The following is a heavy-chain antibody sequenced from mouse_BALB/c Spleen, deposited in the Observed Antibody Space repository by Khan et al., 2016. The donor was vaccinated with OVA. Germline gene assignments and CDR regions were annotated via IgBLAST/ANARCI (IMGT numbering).Heavy chain of an antibody. V-gene: IGHV2-2*02. CDR1: GFSLTTYS. J-gene: IGHJ3*01. CDR3: ARNYDYDEGLAY. CDR2: IWSGGTT. Sequence: QVRLQQSGPGLVQPSQSLSITCTVSGFSLTTYSVHWVRQSPGKGLEWLGVIWSGGTTDYNAAFISRLSISKDNSKSQVFFKMNSLQPTDTTIYYCARNYDYDEGLAYWGQGTLVTVSA. D-gene: IGHD2-4*01.